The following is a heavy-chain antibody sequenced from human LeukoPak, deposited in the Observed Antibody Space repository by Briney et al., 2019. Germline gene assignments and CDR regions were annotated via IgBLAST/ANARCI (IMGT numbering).Heavy chain of an antibody. V-gene: IGHV1-2*04. CDR1: GYTFTGYY. J-gene: IGHJ3*02. Sequence: GASVKVSCKASGYTFTGYYMHWVRQAPGQGLEWMGWINPNSGGTNYAQKFQGWVTMTRDTSISTAYMELSRLRSDDTAVYYCARGVGKKGRYCSGGSCYPVPDAFDIWGQGTMVTVSS. CDR3: ARGVGKKGRYCSGGSCYPVPDAFDI. CDR2: INPNSGGT. D-gene: IGHD2-15*01.